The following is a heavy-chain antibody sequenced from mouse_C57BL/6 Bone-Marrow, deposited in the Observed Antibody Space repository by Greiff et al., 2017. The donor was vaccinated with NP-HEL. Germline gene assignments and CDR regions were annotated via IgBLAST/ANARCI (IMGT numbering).Heavy chain of an antibody. CDR1: GFTFSSYG. CDR2: ISSGGSYT. J-gene: IGHJ3*01. V-gene: IGHV5-6*01. Sequence: EVKLMESGGDLVKPGGSLKLSCAASGFTFSSYGMSWVRQTPDKRLEWVATISSGGSYTYYPDSVKGRFTISRDNAKSTLHLQMSSLKSEDTAMYYCASPYDYDVAWFAYGGQGTLVTVSA. D-gene: IGHD2-4*01. CDR3: ASPYDYDVAWFAY.